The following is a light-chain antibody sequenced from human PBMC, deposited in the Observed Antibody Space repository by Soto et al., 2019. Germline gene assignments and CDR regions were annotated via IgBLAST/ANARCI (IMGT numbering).Light chain of an antibody. V-gene: IGLV1-40*01. J-gene: IGLJ1*01. Sequence: QSVLTQPPSVSGAPGQRVTISCTGSSSNIGAGYDVHWYQQLPGTAPKLLIHGNSVRPSGVPDRFSGSQSGTSASLAITGLQAEDEADYYCQSYDSSLSGFYVFGTGTKVTVL. CDR1: SSNIGAGYD. CDR2: GNS. CDR3: QSYDSSLSGFYV.